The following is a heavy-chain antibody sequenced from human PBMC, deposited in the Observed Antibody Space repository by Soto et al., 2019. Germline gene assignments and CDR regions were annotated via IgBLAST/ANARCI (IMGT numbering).Heavy chain of an antibody. J-gene: IGHJ3*02. D-gene: IGHD3-22*01. V-gene: IGHV3-9*01. CDR2: ISWNSGSI. CDR3: AKGAMIVADRGAFDI. CDR1: GFTFDDYA. Sequence: GGSLRLSCAASGFTFDDYAMHWVRQAPGKGLEWVSGISWNSGSIGYADSVKGRFTISRDNAKNSLYLQMNSLRAEDTALYYCAKGAMIVADRGAFDIWGQGTMVTVSS.